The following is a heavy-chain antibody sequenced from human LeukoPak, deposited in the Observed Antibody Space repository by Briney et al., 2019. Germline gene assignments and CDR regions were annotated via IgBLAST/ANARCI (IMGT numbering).Heavy chain of an antibody. CDR2: INHSGSA. Sequence: SETLSLTCAVYGGSFSGYYWSWIRQPPGKGLEWIGEINHSGSANYNPSLKSRVTISVDTSKNQFSLKLSSVTAADTAVYYCARGRWRKQQLAFDYWGQGTLVTVSS. D-gene: IGHD6-13*01. V-gene: IGHV4-34*01. J-gene: IGHJ4*02. CDR3: ARGRWRKQQLAFDY. CDR1: GGSFSGYY.